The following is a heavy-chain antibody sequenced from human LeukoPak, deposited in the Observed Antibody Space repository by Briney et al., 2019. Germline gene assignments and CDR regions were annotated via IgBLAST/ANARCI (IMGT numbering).Heavy chain of an antibody. CDR2: ISGSGSAT. CDR1: GFTFSNYA. Sequence: PGGSLRLSCAASGFTFSNYAMSWVRQAPGGGLEWVSTISGSGSATYYADSVKGRFTISRHNSKNTLYLQMNSLRAEDTALYYCAKDQDYYASASGFDYWGQGTLVTVSS. CDR3: AKDQDYYASASGFDY. J-gene: IGHJ4*02. V-gene: IGHV3-23*01. D-gene: IGHD3-10*01.